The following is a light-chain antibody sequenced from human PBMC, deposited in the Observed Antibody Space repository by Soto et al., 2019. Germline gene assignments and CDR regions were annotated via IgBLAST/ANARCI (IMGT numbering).Light chain of an antibody. CDR2: EVS. CDR1: SSDVGGYNY. CDR3: SSYTSSSTVV. Sequence: QSVLTQPASVSGSPGQSITISCTGTSSDVGGYNYVSWYQQHPGKAPKLMIYEVSNRPSGVSNRFSGSKSGNTASLTISGLQAGNEADYYCSSYTSSSTVVFGGGTKLPAL. V-gene: IGLV2-14*01. J-gene: IGLJ2*01.